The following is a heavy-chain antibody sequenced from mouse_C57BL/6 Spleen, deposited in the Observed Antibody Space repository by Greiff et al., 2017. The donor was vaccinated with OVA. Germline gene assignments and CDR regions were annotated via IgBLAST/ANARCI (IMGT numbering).Heavy chain of an antibody. J-gene: IGHJ2*01. CDR3: ARSWYYFDY. V-gene: IGHV5-4*01. Sequence: EVQRVESGGGLVKPGGSLKLSCAASGFTFSGYAMSWVRQTPEKRLEWVATISDGGSYTYYPDNVKGRFTISRDNAKNNLYLQMSHLKSEDTAMYYCARSWYYFDYWGQGTTLTVSS. CDR1: GFTFSGYA. CDR2: ISDGGSYT. D-gene: IGHD1-1*02.